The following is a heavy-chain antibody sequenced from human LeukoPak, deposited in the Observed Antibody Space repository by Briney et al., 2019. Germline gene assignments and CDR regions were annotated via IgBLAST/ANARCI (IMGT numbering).Heavy chain of an antibody. CDR2: IKSDGITI. D-gene: IGHD1-20*01. J-gene: IGHJ4*02. Sequence: GTSLRLSCATSGFTFRSHAMHWVRQAPGKGLVWVSRIKSDGITITYADSVKGRFTISRDNAKNTLYLQMNSLRAEDTAVYYCLRDLNWSLDQWGQGTLVTVSS. CDR3: LRDLNWSLDQ. V-gene: IGHV3-74*01. CDR1: GFTFRSHA.